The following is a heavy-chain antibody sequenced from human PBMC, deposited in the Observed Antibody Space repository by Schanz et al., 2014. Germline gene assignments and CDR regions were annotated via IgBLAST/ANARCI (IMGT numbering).Heavy chain of an antibody. Sequence: EVQLLESGGGLVQPGGSLRLSCAASGFTFSSYAMSWVRQAPGKGLEWVSGISGSGGSTYYADSVKGRFTISRANSKNTLYLQMNSLRAEDTAVYYCAKDLLYGAPMPLNHLDYWGQGTLVTVSS. J-gene: IGHJ4*02. V-gene: IGHV3-23*01. D-gene: IGHD2-2*01. CDR3: AKDLLYGAPMPLNHLDY. CDR1: GFTFSSYA. CDR2: ISGSGGST.